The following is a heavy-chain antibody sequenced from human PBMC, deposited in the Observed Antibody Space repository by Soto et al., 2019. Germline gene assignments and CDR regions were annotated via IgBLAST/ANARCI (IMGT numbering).Heavy chain of an antibody. Sequence: GGSLRLSCAASGFTFSSYAMSWVRQAPGKGLEWVSAISGSGGSTYYADSVKGRFTISRDNSKNTLYLQMNSLRAEDTAVYYCAKGGEAATPDPRTNDYWGQGTLVTVSS. J-gene: IGHJ4*02. V-gene: IGHV3-23*01. D-gene: IGHD2-15*01. CDR2: ISGSGGST. CDR1: GFTFSSYA. CDR3: AKGGEAATPDPRTNDY.